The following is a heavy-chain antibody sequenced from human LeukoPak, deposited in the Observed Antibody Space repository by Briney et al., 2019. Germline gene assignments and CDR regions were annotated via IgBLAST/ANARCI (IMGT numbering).Heavy chain of an antibody. CDR2: INSDGSST. CDR3: ARSKVAGTNYFDY. CDR1: GFTFSSYW. D-gene: IGHD6-19*01. V-gene: IGHV3-74*01. Sequence: GGSLRLSCAASGFTFSSYWMHWVRQAPGKGLVWVSRINSDGSSTSYADSVKGRFTISRDNAKNTLYLQMNSLRAEDTTVYYCARSKVAGTNYFDYWGQGTLVTASS. J-gene: IGHJ4*02.